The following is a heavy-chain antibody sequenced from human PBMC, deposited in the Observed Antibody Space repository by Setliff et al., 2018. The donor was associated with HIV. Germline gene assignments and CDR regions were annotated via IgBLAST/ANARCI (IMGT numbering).Heavy chain of an antibody. D-gene: IGHD6-25*01. CDR2: IYHSGST. CDR1: GDSISTGNW. CDR3: AARPAAEFFEH. Sequence: SETLSLTCAASGDSISTGNWWSWVRQPPGKGLEWIGEIYHSGSTNYNPSLKSRVTLSVDKSNNQFSLKLTSVTAADTAVYYCAARPAAEFFEHWGQGTLVTVSS. V-gene: IGHV4-4*02. J-gene: IGHJ4*02.